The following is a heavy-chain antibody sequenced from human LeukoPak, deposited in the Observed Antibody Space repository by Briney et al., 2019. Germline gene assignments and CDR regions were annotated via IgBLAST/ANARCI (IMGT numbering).Heavy chain of an antibody. V-gene: IGHV4-4*07. CDR1: GGSISSYY. CDR3: AREHYYDSSGYSVFDY. J-gene: IGHJ4*02. CDR2: IYASGST. D-gene: IGHD3-22*01. Sequence: PSETLSLTCTVSGGSISSYYWSWIRQPAGKGLEWIGRIYASGSTNYNPSLKSRVTMSVDTSKNQFSLKLSSVTAADTAVYYYAREHYYDSSGYSVFDYWGQGTLVTVSS.